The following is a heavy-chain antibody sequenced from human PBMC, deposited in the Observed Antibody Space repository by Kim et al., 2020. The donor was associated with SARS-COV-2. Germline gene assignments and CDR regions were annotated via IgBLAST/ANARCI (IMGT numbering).Heavy chain of an antibody. V-gene: IGHV4-34*01. D-gene: IGHD2-15*01. CDR1: GGSFSGYY. J-gene: IGHJ5*02. Sequence: SETLSLTCAVYGGSFSGYYWSWIRQPPGKGLEWIGEINHSGSTNYNPSLKSRVTISVDTSKNQFSLKLSSVTAADTAVYYCARVKWGCSGGSCSHPLMYGWFDPWGQGTLVTVSS. CDR2: INHSGST. CDR3: ARVKWGCSGGSCSHPLMYGWFDP.